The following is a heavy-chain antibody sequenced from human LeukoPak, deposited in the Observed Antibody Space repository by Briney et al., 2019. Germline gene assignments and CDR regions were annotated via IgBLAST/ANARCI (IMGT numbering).Heavy chain of an antibody. CDR2: LYSGGST. Sequence: GGSLRLSCAASGFTVSRNYMSWVRQAPGKGLEWVSVLYSGGSTNYDDSVKGRFTISRDNSKNTLYLQMNSLRAQDTAVYSCARVRDYYDSRGYYFEYFDHWGQGTLVTVSS. D-gene: IGHD3-22*01. CDR1: GFTVSRNY. J-gene: IGHJ1*01. CDR3: ARVRDYYDSRGYYFEYFDH. V-gene: IGHV3-53*01.